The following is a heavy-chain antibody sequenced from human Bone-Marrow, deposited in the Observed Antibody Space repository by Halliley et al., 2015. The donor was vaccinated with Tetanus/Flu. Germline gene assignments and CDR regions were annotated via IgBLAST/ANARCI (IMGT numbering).Heavy chain of an antibody. V-gene: IGHV3-74*01. CDR3: ATGERYYFDS. Sequence: GLMWVSHVNGDGTTTVYADSVRGRFTISRDNAKNPVYLQMNSLRVEDTALYYCATGERYYFDSWGQGTLVTVSS. J-gene: IGHJ4*02. D-gene: IGHD1-26*01. CDR2: VNGDGTTT.